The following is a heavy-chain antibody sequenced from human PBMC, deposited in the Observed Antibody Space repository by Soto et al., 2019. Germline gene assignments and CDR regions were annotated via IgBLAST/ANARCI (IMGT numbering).Heavy chain of an antibody. D-gene: IGHD3-10*01. J-gene: IGHJ4*02. CDR2: IWYDGSNK. Sequence: QVQLVESGGGVVQPGRSLRLSCAASGFTFSSYGMHWVRQAPGKGLEWVAGIWYDGSNKYYADSVKGRFTISRDNSKNTLYGQMNRLRGEDTAVYYCARDGYGSGSYYSEYWGQGTLVTVSS. CDR3: ARDGYGSGSYYSEY. CDR1: GFTFSSYG. V-gene: IGHV3-33*01.